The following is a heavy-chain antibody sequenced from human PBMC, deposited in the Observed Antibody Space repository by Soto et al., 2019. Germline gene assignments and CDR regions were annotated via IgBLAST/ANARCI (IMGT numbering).Heavy chain of an antibody. V-gene: IGHV1-18*01. CDR3: ARERVRYCSGGSCYRDVSVGVDY. CDR2: ISAYNGNT. J-gene: IGHJ4*02. Sequence: QVQLVQSGAEVKKPGASVKVSCKASGYTFTSYGISWVRQAPGQGLEWMGWISAYNGNTNYAQKLQGRATMTTDTSTSTAYTELRSLRSDDTAVYYCARERVRYCSGGSCYRDVSVGVDYWGQGTLVTVSS. D-gene: IGHD2-15*01. CDR1: GYTFTSYG.